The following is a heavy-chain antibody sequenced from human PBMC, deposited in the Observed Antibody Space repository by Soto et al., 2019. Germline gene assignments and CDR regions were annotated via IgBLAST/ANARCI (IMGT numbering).Heavy chain of an antibody. D-gene: IGHD6-13*01. CDR2: INPSGGST. V-gene: IGHV1-46*01. Sequence: GASVKPSCKACGYTITSNYMHWVRQAPEQGLEWMGIINPSGGSTSYAQKFQGRVTMTRDTSTSTVYMELSSLRSEDTAVYYCARLIPSIIAAAGTNWFDPWGQGTLVTVSS. CDR1: GYTITSNY. J-gene: IGHJ5*02. CDR3: ARLIPSIIAAAGTNWFDP.